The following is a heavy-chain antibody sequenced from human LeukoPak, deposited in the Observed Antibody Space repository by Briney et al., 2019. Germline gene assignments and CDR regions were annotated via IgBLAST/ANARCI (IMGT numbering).Heavy chain of an antibody. V-gene: IGHV4-34*01. CDR3: AVGRGAVAGTIDY. CDR2: INHSGST. Sequence: SETLSLTCAVYGGSFSGYYWSWIRQPPGKELEWIGEINHSGSTNYNPSLKSRVTISVDTSKNQFSLKLSSVTAADTAVYYCAVGRGAVAGTIDYWGQGTLVTVSS. D-gene: IGHD6-19*01. J-gene: IGHJ4*02. CDR1: GGSFSGYY.